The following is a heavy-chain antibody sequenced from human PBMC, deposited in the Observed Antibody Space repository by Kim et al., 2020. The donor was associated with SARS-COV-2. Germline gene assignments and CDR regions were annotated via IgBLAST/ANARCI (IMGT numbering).Heavy chain of an antibody. J-gene: IGHJ4*02. V-gene: IGHV3-30*04. Sequence: GGSLRLSCAASGFTFSSYAMHWVRQAPGKGLEWVAVISYDGSNKYYADSVKGRFTISRDNSKNTLYLQMNSLRAEDTAVYYCARPMGGSYYGGFDYWGQGTLVTVSS. CDR3: ARPMGGSYYGGFDY. CDR1: GFTFSSYA. D-gene: IGHD1-26*01. CDR2: ISYDGSNK.